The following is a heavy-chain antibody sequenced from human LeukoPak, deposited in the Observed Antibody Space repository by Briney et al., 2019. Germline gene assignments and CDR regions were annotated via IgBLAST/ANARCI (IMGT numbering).Heavy chain of an antibody. D-gene: IGHD2-2*01. V-gene: IGHV3-33*01. CDR1: GFTFSSYG. Sequence: PGGSLRLSCAASGFTFSSYGMHWVRQAPGKGLEWVAVIWYDGSNKYYADSVKGRFTISRDNSKNTLYLQMNSLRAEDTAVYYCARDRGSTPDPFDYWGQGTLVTVSS. J-gene: IGHJ4*02. CDR2: IWYDGSNK. CDR3: ARDRGSTPDPFDY.